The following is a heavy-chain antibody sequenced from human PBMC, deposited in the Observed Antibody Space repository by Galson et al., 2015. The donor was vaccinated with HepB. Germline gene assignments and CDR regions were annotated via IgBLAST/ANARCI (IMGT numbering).Heavy chain of an antibody. CDR3: ARKSFDSSNYYDY. V-gene: IGHV3-11*06. J-gene: IGHJ4*02. CDR1: GFIFSEYY. Sequence: SLRLSCAASGFIFSEYYMNWLRLTPGKGLEWISYISPSSTYTNYADSVKGRFTISRDNARNAVYLQMNRLRVDDTAVYFCARKSFDSSNYYDYWGRGILVTVSS. D-gene: IGHD3-22*01. CDR2: ISPSSTYT.